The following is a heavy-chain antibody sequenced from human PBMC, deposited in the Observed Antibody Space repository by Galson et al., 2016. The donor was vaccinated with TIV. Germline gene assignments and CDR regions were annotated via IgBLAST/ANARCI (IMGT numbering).Heavy chain of an antibody. Sequence: SVKVSCKASGGSFSSYAISWVRQAPGQGLEWMGGIIPLFSTANYAQKFQGRVTITADESTSTAYMELSSLRSEDTAIYYCAKDRNTAMDTPYWYYGMDFWGQATTATFSS. CDR1: GGSFSSYA. CDR3: AKDRNTAMDTPYWYYGMDF. V-gene: IGHV1-69*13. CDR2: IIPLFSTA. J-gene: IGHJ6*02. D-gene: IGHD5-18*01.